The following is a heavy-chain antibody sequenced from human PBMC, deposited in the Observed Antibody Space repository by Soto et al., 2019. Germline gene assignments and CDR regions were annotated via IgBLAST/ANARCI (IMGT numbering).Heavy chain of an antibody. Sequence: ASVKVSCKASGGTFSSYAISWVRQAPGQGLEWMGGIIPIFGTANYAQKFQGRVTITADESTSTAYMELSSLRSEDTAVYYCARYGSGYYGMDVWGQGTTVTVSS. J-gene: IGHJ6*02. CDR3: ARYGSGYYGMDV. CDR2: IIPIFGTA. CDR1: GGTFSSYA. V-gene: IGHV1-69*13. D-gene: IGHD3-10*01.